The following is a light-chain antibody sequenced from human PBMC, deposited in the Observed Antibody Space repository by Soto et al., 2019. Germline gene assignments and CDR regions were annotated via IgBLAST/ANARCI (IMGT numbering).Light chain of an antibody. CDR2: DAS. J-gene: IGKJ1*01. CDR1: QSVSSY. V-gene: IGKV3-11*01. Sequence: EIVLTQSPATLSLSRGERATLSCIASQSVSSYLAWYQQKPGQAPRLLIYDASNRATGIPARFSGSGSGTDFTLTISSLEPEDFAVYYCQQRSNWPPWTFGQGTKVDIK. CDR3: QQRSNWPPWT.